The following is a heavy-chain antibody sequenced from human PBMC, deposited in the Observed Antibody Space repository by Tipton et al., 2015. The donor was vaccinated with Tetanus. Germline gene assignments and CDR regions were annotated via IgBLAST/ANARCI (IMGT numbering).Heavy chain of an antibody. D-gene: IGHD1-26*01. CDR1: GGSISSGGYY. CDR3: VRVVGSSPLYYYYYGMDV. Sequence: TLSLTCTVSGGSISSGGYYWSWIRQHPGKGLEWIGYIYYSGSTYYNPSLKSRVTISVDTSKNQFSLKLSSVTAADTAVYYCVRVVGSSPLYYYYYGMDVWGQGTTVPVSS. J-gene: IGHJ6*02. CDR2: IYYSGST. V-gene: IGHV4-31*03.